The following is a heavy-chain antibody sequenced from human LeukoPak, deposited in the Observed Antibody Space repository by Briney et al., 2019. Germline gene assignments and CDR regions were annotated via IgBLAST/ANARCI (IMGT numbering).Heavy chain of an antibody. J-gene: IGHJ4*02. Sequence: ASVKVSCKASGYTFTGYYMHWVRQAPGQGLEWMGWMNPNSGNTGYAQKFQGRVTITRNTSISTAYMELSSLRSEDTAVYYCARDPYYYDSSGYYHDYWGQGTLVTVSS. CDR3: ARDPYYYDSSGYYHDY. CDR2: MNPNSGNT. D-gene: IGHD3-22*01. V-gene: IGHV1-8*03. CDR1: GYTFTGYY.